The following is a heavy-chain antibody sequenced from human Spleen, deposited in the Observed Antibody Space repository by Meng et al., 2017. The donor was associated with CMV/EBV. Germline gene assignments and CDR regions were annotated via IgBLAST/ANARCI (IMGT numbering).Heavy chain of an antibody. J-gene: IGHJ5*02. D-gene: IGHD2-2*01. Sequence: GGSLRLSCKGSGYSFTSYWIGWVRQMPGKGLEWMGIIYPGDSDTRYSPSFQGQVTISADKSISTVYLQWSSLKASDTAMYYCARHFLPAATNWFDPWGQGTLVTVSS. V-gene: IGHV5-51*01. CDR1: GYSFTSYW. CDR3: ARHFLPAATNWFDP. CDR2: IYPGDSDT.